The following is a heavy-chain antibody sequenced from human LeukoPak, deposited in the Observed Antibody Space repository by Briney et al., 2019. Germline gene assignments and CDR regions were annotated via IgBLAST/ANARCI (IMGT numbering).Heavy chain of an antibody. Sequence: SETLSLTCGVYGGSFSAYYWSWIRQPPGKGLEWIGDINHSGTTNHNPSLKSRVTISVDTSKNQFSLKLSSVTAADTAVYYCARRYPSVRGANLRPQEVRKYYFDYWGQGTLVTVSS. V-gene: IGHV4-34*01. CDR1: GGSFSAYY. CDR3: ARRYPSVRGANLRPQEVRKYYFDY. D-gene: IGHD3-10*01. J-gene: IGHJ4*02. CDR2: INHSGTT.